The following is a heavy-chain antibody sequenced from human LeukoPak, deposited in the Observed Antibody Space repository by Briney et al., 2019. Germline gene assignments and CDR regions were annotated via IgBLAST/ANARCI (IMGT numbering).Heavy chain of an antibody. V-gene: IGHV3-23*01. CDR2: ISGSGGST. CDR1: GFTFSSYA. Sequence: PGGSLRLSCAASGFTFSSYAMSWVRQAPGKGLEWVSSISGSGGSTYYVDSVKGRFTNSRDNSKNTLYLQMNSLRAEDTAVYYCAEGQVRYFAPGDYWGQGTLVTVSS. D-gene: IGHD3-9*01. J-gene: IGHJ4*02. CDR3: AEGQVRYFAPGDY.